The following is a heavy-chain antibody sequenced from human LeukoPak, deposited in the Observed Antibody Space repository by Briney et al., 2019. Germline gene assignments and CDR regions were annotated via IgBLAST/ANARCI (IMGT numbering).Heavy chain of an antibody. V-gene: IGHV1-69*05. CDR1: GRTFSSYA. J-gene: IGHJ6*03. CDR2: IIPIFGTA. Sequence: SVKVSCKASGRTFSSYAISRVRQAPGQGLEWMGRIIPIFGTANYAQKFQGRVTITTDESTSTAYMELSSLRSEDTAVYYCATTLVPARPHYYYYMDVWGKGTTVTVSS. CDR3: ATTLVPARPHYYYYMDV. D-gene: IGHD6-6*01.